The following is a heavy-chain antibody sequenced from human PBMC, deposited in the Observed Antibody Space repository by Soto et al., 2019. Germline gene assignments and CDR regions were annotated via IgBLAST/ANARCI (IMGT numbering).Heavy chain of an antibody. D-gene: IGHD2-15*01. CDR3: ANTIGYCSGGSCYDFDY. CDR2: ISGSGGST. CDR1: GFTFSSYA. Sequence: EVQLLESGGGLVQPGGSLRLSCAASGFTFSSYAMSWVRQAPGKGLEWVSAISGSGGSTYYADSVKGRFTISRDNSKNKLYLQMKSQRAEDTAVYYCANTIGYCSGGSCYDFDYWGQGTLVTVSS. J-gene: IGHJ4*02. V-gene: IGHV3-23*01.